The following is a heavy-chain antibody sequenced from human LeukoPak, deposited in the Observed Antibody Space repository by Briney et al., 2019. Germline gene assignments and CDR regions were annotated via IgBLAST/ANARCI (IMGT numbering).Heavy chain of an antibody. CDR2: ISGSGGST. CDR3: AKGPSSGWYRY. D-gene: IGHD6-19*01. J-gene: IGHJ4*02. CDR1: GFTFSSYA. V-gene: IGHV3-23*01. Sequence: WGSLRLSCAASGFTFSSYAMSWVRQAPGKGLEWVSAISGSGGSTYYADSVKGRFTISRDNSKNTLYLQMNSLRAEDTAVYYCAKGPSSGWYRYWGQGTLVTVSS.